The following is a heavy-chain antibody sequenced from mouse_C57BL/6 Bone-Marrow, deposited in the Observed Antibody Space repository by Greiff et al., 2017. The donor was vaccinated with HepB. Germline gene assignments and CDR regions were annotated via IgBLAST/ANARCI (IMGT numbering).Heavy chain of an antibody. Sequence: EVKLKESGPGLAKPSQTLSLTCSVTGYSITSDYWNWIRKFPGNKLEYMGYISYSGSTYYNPSLKSRISITRDTSKNQYYLQLNSVTTEDTATYYCARYPSNYSYYYAMDYWGQGTSVTVSS. CDR1: GYSITSDY. D-gene: IGHD2-5*01. CDR2: ISYSGST. V-gene: IGHV3-8*01. CDR3: ARYPSNYSYYYAMDY. J-gene: IGHJ4*01.